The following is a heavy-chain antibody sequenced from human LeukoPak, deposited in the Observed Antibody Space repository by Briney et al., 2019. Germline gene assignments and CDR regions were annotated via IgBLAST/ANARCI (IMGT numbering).Heavy chain of an antibody. J-gene: IGHJ3*02. CDR3: ASATYYDFWSGYYGGDAFDI. D-gene: IGHD3-3*01. CDR2: INSDGSST. Sequence: GGSLSLSCAASGFTFSSYWMHWVRQAPGKGLVGVSRINSDGSSTTYADSVKGRVTISRDNAKNTLYLQMNSLRAEDTAVYYCASATYYDFWSGYYGGDAFDIWGQGTMVTASS. V-gene: IGHV3-74*01. CDR1: GFTFSSYW.